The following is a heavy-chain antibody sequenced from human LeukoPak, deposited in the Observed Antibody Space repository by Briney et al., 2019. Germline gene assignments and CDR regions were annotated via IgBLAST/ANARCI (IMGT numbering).Heavy chain of an antibody. D-gene: IGHD3-10*01. CDR3: AKRMGYGPGSFVGGGLDY. Sequence: PGGSLRLSCAASGFTFSSYAMSWVRQAPGKGLEWVSAISGSGGSTYYADSVKGRFTISRDNSKNTLYLQMNSLRAEDTAVYYCAKRMGYGPGSFVGGGLDYWGQGTLVTVSS. V-gene: IGHV3-23*01. J-gene: IGHJ4*02. CDR1: GFTFSSYA. CDR2: ISGSGGST.